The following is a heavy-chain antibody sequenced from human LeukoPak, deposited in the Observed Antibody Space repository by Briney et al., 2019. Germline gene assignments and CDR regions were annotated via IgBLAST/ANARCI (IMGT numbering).Heavy chain of an antibody. CDR2: IYSGGST. CDR1: GFTVSSNY. Sequence: PGGSLRLSCAASGFTVSSNYMSWVRQAPGKGLEWVSVIYSGGSTYYADSVKGRFTISRDNSKNTLYLQMNSLRAEDTAVYYCARASSSGYWKYAFDIWGQGTMVTVSS. CDR3: ARASSSGYWKYAFDI. D-gene: IGHD3-22*01. J-gene: IGHJ3*02. V-gene: IGHV3-66*01.